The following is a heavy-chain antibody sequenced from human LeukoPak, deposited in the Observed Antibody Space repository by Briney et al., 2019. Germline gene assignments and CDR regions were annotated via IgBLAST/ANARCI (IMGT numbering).Heavy chain of an antibody. D-gene: IGHD5-12*01. J-gene: IGHJ4*02. Sequence: GGSLRLSCAASGFTLSTYWMSWVRQAPGKGLEWVANIKQDGSAKFYVDSVKGRFTISRDNAENSLDLRMNSLRAEDTAVYYCARDRISGRGYNGFLDYWGQGTLVTVSS. CDR1: GFTLSTYW. V-gene: IGHV3-7*03. CDR2: IKQDGSAK. CDR3: ARDRISGRGYNGFLDY.